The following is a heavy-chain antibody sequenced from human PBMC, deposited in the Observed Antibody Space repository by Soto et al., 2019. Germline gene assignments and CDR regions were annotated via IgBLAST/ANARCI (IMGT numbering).Heavy chain of an antibody. D-gene: IGHD2-8*01. CDR1: GYTFTSYG. V-gene: IGHV1-18*04. CDR3: ARGGLGYCTNGVCPANWFDP. CDR2: ISAYNGNT. Sequence: ASVKVSCKASGYTFTSYGITWVRQAPGQGLEWMGWISAYNGNTHYAQKLQGRVTMTTDTSTSTAYMELRSLRSDDTAVYYCARGGLGYCTNGVCPANWFDPWGQGTLVTVS. J-gene: IGHJ5*02.